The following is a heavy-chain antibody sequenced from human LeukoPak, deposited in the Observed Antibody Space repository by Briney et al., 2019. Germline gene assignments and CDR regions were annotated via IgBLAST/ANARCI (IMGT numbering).Heavy chain of an antibody. V-gene: IGHV1-2*02. D-gene: IGHD3-16*01. Sequence: ASVKVSCKASGYTFTGYYMHWVRQAPGQGLEWMGWINPNSGGTNYAQKFQGRVTMTRDTSISTAYMELSRLRSDDTAVYYCARAYNVWGSYYYMDVWGKGTTVTVSS. J-gene: IGHJ6*03. CDR2: INPNSGGT. CDR1: GYTFTGYY. CDR3: ARAYNVWGSYYYMDV.